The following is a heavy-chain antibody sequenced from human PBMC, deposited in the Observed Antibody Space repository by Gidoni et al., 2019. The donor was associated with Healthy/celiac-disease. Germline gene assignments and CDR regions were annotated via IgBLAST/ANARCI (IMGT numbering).Heavy chain of an antibody. V-gene: IGHV3-33*01. CDR3: ARARKAFGVVIILGY. J-gene: IGHJ4*02. CDR2: IWYDGSNK. CDR1: GSTFSSYG. D-gene: IGHD3-3*01. Sequence: QVQLVESGGGVVQPGRSLRLSCAASGSTFSSYGMHWVRQAPGKGLEWVAVIWYDGSNKYYADSVKGRFTISRDNSKNTLYLQMNSLRAEDTAVYYCARARKAFGVVIILGYWGQGTLVTVSS.